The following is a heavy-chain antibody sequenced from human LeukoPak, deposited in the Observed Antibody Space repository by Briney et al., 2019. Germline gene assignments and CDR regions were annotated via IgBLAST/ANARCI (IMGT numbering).Heavy chain of an antibody. CDR1: GFTFSDYY. CDR3: AKGSPPGD. J-gene: IGHJ4*02. V-gene: IGHV3-11*05. Sequence: GGSLRLSCAASGFTFSDYYMTWIRRAPGKGLEWVSYISTTSGFTNYADSVRGRFTISRDNVKNSLYLQMNTLRPEDTAVYYCAKGSPPGDWGQGTLATVSS. CDR2: ISTTSGFT. D-gene: IGHD3-16*01.